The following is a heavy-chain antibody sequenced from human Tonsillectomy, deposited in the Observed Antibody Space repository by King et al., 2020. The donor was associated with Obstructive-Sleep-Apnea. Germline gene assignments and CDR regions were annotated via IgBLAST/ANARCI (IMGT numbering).Heavy chain of an antibody. J-gene: IGHJ6*02. CDR2: IYYGGST. V-gene: IGHV4-59*08. CDR1: GGSISRYY. D-gene: IGHD1-26*01. Sequence: VQLQESGPGLVKPSETLSLTCTVSGGSISRYYWSWIRQPPGKGLEWIGYIYYGGSTNYNPSLKSRVTILVDTSKNQFSLKLSSVTAADTAVYYCARSGSGMDVWGQGTTVTVSS. CDR3: ARSGSGMDV.